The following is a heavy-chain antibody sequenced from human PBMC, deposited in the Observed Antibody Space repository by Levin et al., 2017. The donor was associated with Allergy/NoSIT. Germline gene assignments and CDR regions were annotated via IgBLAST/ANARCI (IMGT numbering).Heavy chain of an antibody. Sequence: ASVKVSCKASGGTFSSYAISWVRQAPGQGLEWMGGIIPIFGTANYAQKFQGRVTITADESTSTAYMELSSLRSEDTAVYYCARGRSRTDAFDIWGQGTMVTVSS. D-gene: IGHD1-14*01. CDR2: IIPIFGTA. CDR1: GGTFSSYA. J-gene: IGHJ3*02. CDR3: ARGRSRTDAFDI. V-gene: IGHV1-69*13.